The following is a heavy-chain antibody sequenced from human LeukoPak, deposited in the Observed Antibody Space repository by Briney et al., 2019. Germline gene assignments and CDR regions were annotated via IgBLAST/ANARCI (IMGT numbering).Heavy chain of an antibody. Sequence: GGSLRLSCAASGFTFSNYWMSWVRQAPGKGLEWVANIRQDGSEKYSVDSVKGRFTISRDNAKNSLYLQMSSLRAEDTAVYYCARGKRADEGSKFDYWGQGTLVTVSS. CDR2: IRQDGSEK. J-gene: IGHJ4*02. D-gene: IGHD1-26*01. CDR3: ARGKRADEGSKFDY. V-gene: IGHV3-7*03. CDR1: GFTFSNYW.